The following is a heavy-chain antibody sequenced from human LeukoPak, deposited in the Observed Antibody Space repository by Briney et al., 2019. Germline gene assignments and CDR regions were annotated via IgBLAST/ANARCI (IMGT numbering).Heavy chain of an antibody. CDR1: GDSISSSSYY. D-gene: IGHD2-2*01. V-gene: IGHV4-39*01. CDR3: ARHHNIVIVPTARGFGY. Sequence: SETLSLTCTVSGDSISSSSYYWGWVRQPPGKGLEWIGSVYYFGDTYYSPSLESRVTISIDTSKNQFFLKLSSVTAADTAVYYCARHHNIVIVPTARGFGYWGQGTLVTVSS. J-gene: IGHJ4*02. CDR2: VYYFGDT.